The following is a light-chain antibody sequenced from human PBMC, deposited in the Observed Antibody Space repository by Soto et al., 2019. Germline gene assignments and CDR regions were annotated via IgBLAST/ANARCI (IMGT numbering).Light chain of an antibody. Sequence: QSALTQPASVSGSPGQSITISCTGTSSDVGGYNYVSWYQQHPGKPPKLMIYEVSNRPSGVSNRFSGSKSGNTASLTISGLQAEDEADYYCSSYTSSSTYVVFGGGTKVTVL. CDR2: EVS. CDR3: SSYTSSSTYVV. J-gene: IGLJ2*01. CDR1: SSDVGGYNY. V-gene: IGLV2-14*01.